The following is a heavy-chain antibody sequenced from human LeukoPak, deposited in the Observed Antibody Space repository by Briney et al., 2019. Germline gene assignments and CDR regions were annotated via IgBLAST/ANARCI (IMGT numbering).Heavy chain of an antibody. V-gene: IGHV4-59*08. CDR2: IYDSGST. CDR3: ATSSDAKVAPFDH. J-gene: IGHJ4*02. CDR1: GGSIRSHY. D-gene: IGHD2-2*01. Sequence: SGTLSLTCTVSGGSIRSHYWSWVRQPPGKGLEWIGYIYDSGSTKYNPSLETRVTMSVDTSKSQLSLLLTSVSAADTAVYYCATSSDAKVAPFDHLDQGILVTVSS.